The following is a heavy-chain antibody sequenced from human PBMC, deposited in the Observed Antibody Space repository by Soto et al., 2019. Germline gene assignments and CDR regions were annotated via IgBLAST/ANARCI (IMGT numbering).Heavy chain of an antibody. V-gene: IGHV3-33*01. Sequence: QVQVVESGGGVVQPGRSLRLSCEASGFTFTSYGMHWVRQAPGKGLEWVAVIWYDGSKKYYADSVKGRFSISRDNSKNTVFLQMNILRAEDTAVYYCARDRRFLEWLDQWGQGTRVTVSS. J-gene: IGHJ4*02. CDR3: ARDRRFLEWLDQ. D-gene: IGHD3-3*01. CDR2: IWYDGSKK. CDR1: GFTFTSYG.